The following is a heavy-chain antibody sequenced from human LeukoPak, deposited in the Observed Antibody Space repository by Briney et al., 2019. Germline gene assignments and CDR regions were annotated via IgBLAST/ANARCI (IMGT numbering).Heavy chain of an antibody. CDR2: IIPIFGTA. V-gene: IGHV1-69*13. Sequence: SVKVSCKASGGTFSSYAISWVRQAPGQGLEWMGGIIPIFGTANYAQKFQGRVTITADESTSTAYMELSSLRSEDTAVYYCARTLAAAGNPSSFHFDYCGQGTLVTVSS. J-gene: IGHJ4*02. CDR1: GGTFSSYA. D-gene: IGHD6-13*01. CDR3: ARTLAAAGNPSSFHFDY.